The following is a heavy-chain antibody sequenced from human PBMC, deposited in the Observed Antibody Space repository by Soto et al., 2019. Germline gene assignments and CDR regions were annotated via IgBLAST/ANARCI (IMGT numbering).Heavy chain of an antibody. V-gene: IGHV1-69*08. J-gene: IGHJ6*02. CDR1: GGTFSSYT. CDR3: ARERDIVVVPADAHGMDV. Sequence: QVQLVQSGAEVKKPGSSVKVSCKASGGTFSSYTISWVRQAPGQGLEWMGRIIPILGIANDAQKFQGRVTITADKSTSTAYMELSSLRSEDTAVYYCARERDIVVVPADAHGMDVWGQGTTVTVSS. D-gene: IGHD2-2*01. CDR2: IIPILGIA.